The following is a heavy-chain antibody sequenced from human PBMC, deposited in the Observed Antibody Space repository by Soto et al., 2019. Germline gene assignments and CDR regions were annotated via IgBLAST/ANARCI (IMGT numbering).Heavy chain of an antibody. J-gene: IGHJ4*02. CDR1: GFTFSSNA. CDR2: ISGSGTGK. V-gene: IGHV3-23*01. D-gene: IGHD1-26*01. CDR3: AKDRSPGASTWNVY. Sequence: DVQLLESGGGLVQPGGSLRLSCAASGFTFSSNAVNWVRQAPGKGLEWVSTISGSGTGKYYADSVKGRFTISRDNSRNTLFLQMNNLSAEDAAVYYCAKDRSPGASTWNVYWGQGTLVTVSS.